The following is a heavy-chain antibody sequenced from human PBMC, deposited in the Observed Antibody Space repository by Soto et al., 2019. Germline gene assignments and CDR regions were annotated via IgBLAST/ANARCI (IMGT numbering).Heavy chain of an antibody. D-gene: IGHD3-10*01. V-gene: IGHV1-69*01. CDR3: ASRITMVRGARKYYYYGMDV. CDR2: IIPIFGTA. Sequence: QVQLVQSGAEVKKPGSSVKVSCKASGGTFSSYAISWVRQAPGQGLEWMGGIIPIFGTANYAQKFQGRVTITADESTSTAYMERSSRRAEDTTVYYCASRITMVRGARKYYYYGMDVWGQGTTVTVSS. CDR1: GGTFSSYA. J-gene: IGHJ6*02.